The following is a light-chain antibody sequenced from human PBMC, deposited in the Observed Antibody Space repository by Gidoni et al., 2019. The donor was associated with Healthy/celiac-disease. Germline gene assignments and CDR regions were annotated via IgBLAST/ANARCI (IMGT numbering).Light chain of an antibody. Sequence: EIVLTQSPGTLSLSPGERATLSCRASQSVSSSYLAWYQQKPGQAPRLLIYGASSRATGIPDRFSGSGSGTDFTLTSSRLEPEDFAVYYCQQYGSSPLTFGGRTKVEIK. CDR1: QSVSSSY. CDR2: GAS. J-gene: IGKJ4*01. CDR3: QQYGSSPLT. V-gene: IGKV3-20*01.